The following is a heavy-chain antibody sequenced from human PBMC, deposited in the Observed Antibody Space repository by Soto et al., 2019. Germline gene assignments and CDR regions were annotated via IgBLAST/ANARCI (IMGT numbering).Heavy chain of an antibody. J-gene: IGHJ6*02. CDR1: GFMFSEYW. CDR2: INSDGCVR. D-gene: IGHD2-15*01. CDR3: ARGIAAEGGSFGMDV. Sequence: EVQLVESGGGLVQPGGSLRLSCAASGFMFSEYWMHWVRQAPGTGLVWVSRINSDGCVRTDADSVKGRYTISRDNAKNTLYLQINSLRGEDTAVFYCARGIAAEGGSFGMDVGGQGTTVTVSS. V-gene: IGHV3-74*01.